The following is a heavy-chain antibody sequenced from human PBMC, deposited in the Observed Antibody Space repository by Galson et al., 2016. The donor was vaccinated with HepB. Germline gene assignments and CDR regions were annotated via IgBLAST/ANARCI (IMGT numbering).Heavy chain of an antibody. Sequence: SLRLSCAASGFSVNHNYMTWVRQAPGKGLEWVSLIYSGGNTNYADSVKGRFTISRDSSKNTLYLQMNSLRTEDTARYYCATVNYISGTHYWGQGTLVTVSS. D-gene: IGHD3-10*01. J-gene: IGHJ4*02. CDR2: IYSGGNT. CDR1: GFSVNHNY. V-gene: IGHV3-53*01. CDR3: ATVNYISGTHY.